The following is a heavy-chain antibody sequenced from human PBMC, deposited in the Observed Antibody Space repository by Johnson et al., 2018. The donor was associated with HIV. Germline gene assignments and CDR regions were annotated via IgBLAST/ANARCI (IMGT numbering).Heavy chain of an antibody. CDR3: ARVSHDYGVQDAFDI. D-gene: IGHD4-17*01. V-gene: IGHV3-13*01. Sequence: VQLVESGGGLVQPGGSLRLSCEASGFTFSSYDMHWVRQATGKGLEWVSAIGIAGDTYYAGSVQGRFTISRENAKNSLYLQMNSLRAGDTAVYYCARVSHDYGVQDAFDIWGQGTMVTVSS. CDR2: IGIAGDT. J-gene: IGHJ3*02. CDR1: GFTFSSYD.